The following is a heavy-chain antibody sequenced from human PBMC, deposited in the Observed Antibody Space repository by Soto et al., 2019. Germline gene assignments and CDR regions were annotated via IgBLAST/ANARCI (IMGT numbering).Heavy chain of an antibody. CDR3: AHRADINGDWQGGYLDY. J-gene: IGHJ4*02. CDR1: GFSLNARPVG. Sequence: QITLKESGPTRVKPTQTLTLTCTFSGFSLNARPVGVDLIRQPPGKALERLALIYWDDDKRYSPSLQSRLTINKDTYKNQVVRTMTKMAPVDTARYYCAHRADINGDWQGGYLDYWGQGALVTVSS. V-gene: IGHV2-5*02. D-gene: IGHD3-9*01. CDR2: IYWDDDK.